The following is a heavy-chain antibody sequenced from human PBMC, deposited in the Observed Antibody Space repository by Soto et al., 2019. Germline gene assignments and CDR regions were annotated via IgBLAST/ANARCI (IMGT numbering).Heavy chain of an antibody. D-gene: IGHD1-1*01. V-gene: IGHV1-24*01. Sequence: QVQLVQSGAEVKKPGASVKVSCKVSGHTLSELSMHWVRQAPGKGLEWMGGFDPEDGETISAQKFQGRVTMTEDTSTDSIYMELSSLRSEDTAVYYCAAGGTSWLPSPFDYWGQGTLVTISS. J-gene: IGHJ4*02. CDR2: FDPEDGET. CDR1: GHTLSELS. CDR3: AAGGTSWLPSPFDY.